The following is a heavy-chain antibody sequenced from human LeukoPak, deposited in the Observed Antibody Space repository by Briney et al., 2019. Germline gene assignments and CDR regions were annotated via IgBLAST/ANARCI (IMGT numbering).Heavy chain of an antibody. CDR1: GYRFTSYW. J-gene: IGHJ3*02. CDR2: IDPSDSYT. V-gene: IGHV5-10-1*01. CDR3: ARHQLLGPCFKGVCSDAFDI. D-gene: IGHD2-8*01. Sequence: GESLKISCKGSGYRFTSYWISWVRQMPGKGLERMGRIDPSDSYTNYSPSFQGHLTISADKSIGTAYLQWSSLKASDTAMYYCARHQLLGPCFKGVCSDAFDIWGQGTMVTVSS.